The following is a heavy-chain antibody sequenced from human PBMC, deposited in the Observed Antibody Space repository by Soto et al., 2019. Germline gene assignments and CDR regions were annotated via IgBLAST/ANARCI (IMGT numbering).Heavy chain of an antibody. CDR2: TYYRSKWYS. CDR3: ARGSWDDVSGHYYMDV. D-gene: IGHD1-1*01. Sequence: SQTLSLTCDISGDSVSSNSAAWNWIRQTPSRDLEWLGRTYYRSKWYSNYVISVKSRVTVNPDTFKNQFSLQLNSVTPEDTAVYYCARGSWDDVSGHYYMDVWGKGTTVTVSS. J-gene: IGHJ6*03. V-gene: IGHV6-1*01. CDR1: GDSVSSNSAA.